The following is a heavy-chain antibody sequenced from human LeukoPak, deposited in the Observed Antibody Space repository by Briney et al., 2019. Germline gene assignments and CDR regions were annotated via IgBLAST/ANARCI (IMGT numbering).Heavy chain of an antibody. J-gene: IGHJ3*02. D-gene: IGHD3-3*01. Sequence: GSLRLSCAASGLTFSSYSMNWARQAPGKGLEWVSYISSSSDTINYADSVKGRFTISRDNAKNSLYLQMNSLRAEDTAVYYCARDTQFTIFGVVNAFDIWGQGTLVTVSS. V-gene: IGHV3-48*01. CDR3: ARDTQFTIFGVVNAFDI. CDR2: ISSSSDTI. CDR1: GLTFSSYS.